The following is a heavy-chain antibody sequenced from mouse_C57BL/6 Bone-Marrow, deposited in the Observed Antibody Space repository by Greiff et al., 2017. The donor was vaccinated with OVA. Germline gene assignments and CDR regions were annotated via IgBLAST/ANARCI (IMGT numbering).Heavy chain of an antibody. CDR3: ARDAGYDGYYDFDV. D-gene: IGHD2-3*01. V-gene: IGHV7-1*01. CDR1: GFTFSDFY. Sequence: EVQRVESGGGLVQSGRSLRLSCATSGFTFSDFYMEWVRQAPGKGLEWIAASRNKANDYTTEYSASVKGRFIVSRDTSQSILYLQMNALRAEDTAIYYCARDAGYDGYYDFDVWGTGTTVTVSS. J-gene: IGHJ1*03. CDR2: SRNKANDYTT.